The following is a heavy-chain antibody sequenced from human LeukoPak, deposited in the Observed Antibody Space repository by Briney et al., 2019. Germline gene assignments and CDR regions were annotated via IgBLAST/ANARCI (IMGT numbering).Heavy chain of an antibody. Sequence: PGGSLRLSCAASGFTFSNYWITWARQAPGKGLEWVANIKQDGNEKYYVDSVKGRFTISRDNAKNSLYLQMNSLRAEDTAVYYCARDCWGTACHGLDYWGQGTLVTVSP. D-gene: IGHD3-16*01. CDR1: GFTFSNYW. CDR3: ARDCWGTACHGLDY. CDR2: IKQDGNEK. V-gene: IGHV3-7*01. J-gene: IGHJ4*02.